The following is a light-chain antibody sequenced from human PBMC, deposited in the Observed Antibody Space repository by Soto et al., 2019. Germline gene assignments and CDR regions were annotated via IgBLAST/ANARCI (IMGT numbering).Light chain of an antibody. J-gene: IGLJ2*01. CDR3: CSYAGSYTLL. V-gene: IGLV2-11*01. CDR2: DVT. Sequence: QSALTQPRSVSGSPGQSVTISCTGTSSDVGGYNYVSWYQQHPGKAPKLVIYDVTQRPSGVPDRFSGSKSGNTASLTISGLQAGDEADYHCCSYAGSYTLLFGGGTKLTVL. CDR1: SSDVGGYNY.